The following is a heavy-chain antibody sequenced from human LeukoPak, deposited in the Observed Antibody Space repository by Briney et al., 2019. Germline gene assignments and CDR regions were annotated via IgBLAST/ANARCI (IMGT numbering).Heavy chain of an antibody. D-gene: IGHD4-11*01. CDR2: INPNSGGT. Sequence: ASVKVSCKASGGTFSSYAISWVRQAPGQGLEWMGWINPNSGGTNYAQKFQGRVTMTRDTSISTAYMELSRLRSDDTAVYYCASTTTVTALDYWGQGTLVTVSS. CDR3: ASTTTVTALDY. CDR1: GGTFSSYA. J-gene: IGHJ4*02. V-gene: IGHV1-2*02.